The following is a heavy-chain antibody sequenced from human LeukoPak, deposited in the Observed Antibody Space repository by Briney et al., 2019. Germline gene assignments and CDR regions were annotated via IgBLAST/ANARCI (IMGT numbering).Heavy chain of an antibody. V-gene: IGHV4-61*08. D-gene: IGHD6-19*01. CDR1: GGSISTGAFS. CDR3: ARGSSSGWFLGDV. Sequence: SETLSLTCAVSGGSISTGAFSWYWLRQTPGQGPEWIGYIYSSGSTNYKPSLKSRVTISVDTSKNQFSLKLSSVTAADTAVYYCARGSSSGWFLGDVWGKGTTVTVSS. J-gene: IGHJ6*04. CDR2: IYSSGST.